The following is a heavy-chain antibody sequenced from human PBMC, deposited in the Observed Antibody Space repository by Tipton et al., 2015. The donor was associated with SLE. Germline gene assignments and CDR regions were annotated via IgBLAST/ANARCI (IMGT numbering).Heavy chain of an antibody. Sequence: VQLVQSGAEVKKPGESLKISRKGSGYIFTNYWVVWVRQVPGKGLNWMGMIHPGDSNTRYSPSFQGQVTISADNSISTAYLQWNSLTASDSAMYFCAKGTTEGGFDYWGQGTLVTVSS. V-gene: IGHV5-51*03. CDR2: IHPGDSNT. J-gene: IGHJ4*02. CDR1: GYIFTNYW. D-gene: IGHD1-1*01. CDR3: AKGTTEGGFDY.